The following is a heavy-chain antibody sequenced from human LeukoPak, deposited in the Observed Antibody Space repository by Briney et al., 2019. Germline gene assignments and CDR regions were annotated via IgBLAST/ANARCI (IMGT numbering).Heavy chain of an antibody. J-gene: IGHJ4*02. CDR2: IYYSGST. CDR1: GGSISSGDYY. V-gene: IGHV4-30-4*01. Sequence: SETLSVTCTVSGGSISSGDYYWSWIRQPPGKGLEWIGYIYYSGSTYYNPSLKSRVTISVDTSKNQFSLKLSSVTAADTAVYYCARVKAVPAAILIWGQGTLVTVSS. CDR3: ARVKAVPAAILI. D-gene: IGHD2-2*02.